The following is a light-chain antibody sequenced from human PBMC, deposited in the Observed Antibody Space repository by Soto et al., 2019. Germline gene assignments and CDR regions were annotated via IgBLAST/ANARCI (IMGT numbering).Light chain of an antibody. V-gene: IGLV1-44*01. J-gene: IGLJ1*01. CDR2: SNN. CDR3: AAWDDSLNGYV. CDR1: SSNIGSNT. Sequence: QSVLTQPPSASGTPGQRVTISCSGSSSNIGSNTVNWYQQLPGTAPKLLIYSNNQRPSGVPERFSGSKSGTSASLAISGLQFEDEADYYFAAWDDSLNGYVFGTGTKVTVL.